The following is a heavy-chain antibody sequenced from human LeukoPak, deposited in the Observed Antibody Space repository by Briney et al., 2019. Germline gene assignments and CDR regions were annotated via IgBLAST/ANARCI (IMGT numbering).Heavy chain of an antibody. D-gene: IGHD3-3*01. CDR1: GYTFTSYG. V-gene: IGHV1-18*01. CDR3: ARDYLKYDFCSGYLSDYMDV. Sequence: GASVKVSCKASGYTFTSYGIIWVRQAPGQGLEWMGWISAYNGNTNYAQKLQGRVTMTTDTSTSTAYMELRSLRSDDTAVYYCARDYLKYDFCSGYLSDYMDVWGKGTTVTVSS. CDR2: ISAYNGNT. J-gene: IGHJ6*03.